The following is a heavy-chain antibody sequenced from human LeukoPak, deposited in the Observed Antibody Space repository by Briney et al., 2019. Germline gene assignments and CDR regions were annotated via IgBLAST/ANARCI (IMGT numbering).Heavy chain of an antibody. CDR1: GGSISSSGYS. D-gene: IGHD2-21*02. CDR3: VRDGGGDCTKTFET. Sequence: SETLSLTCTVSGGSISSSGYSWGWIRQPPGKGLEWIASIFHSGSTYYNPSLKSRVTISVDTSKNQVSLQVSSVTAADTAVYYCVRDGGGDCTKTFETWGQGTLVTVSS. J-gene: IGHJ3*02. CDR2: IFHSGST. V-gene: IGHV4-39*07.